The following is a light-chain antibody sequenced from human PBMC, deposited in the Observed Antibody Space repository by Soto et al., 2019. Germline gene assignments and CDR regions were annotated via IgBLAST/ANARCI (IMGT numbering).Light chain of an antibody. CDR2: GAS. Sequence: IVLTQSPGTLSLSPGVRATLSCRASRSVGTFLAWYQQKPGQAPRLLIYGASSRATVIPDRFSGSGSGTDFTLTISRLEPEDFAVHYCQQYSNSTPLTFGGGTKVDI. V-gene: IGKV3-20*01. CDR1: RSVGTF. J-gene: IGKJ4*01. CDR3: QQYSNSTPLT.